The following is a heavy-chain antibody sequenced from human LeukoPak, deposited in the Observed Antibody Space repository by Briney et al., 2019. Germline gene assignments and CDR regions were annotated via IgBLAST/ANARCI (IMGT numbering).Heavy chain of an antibody. V-gene: IGHV3-11*04. J-gene: IGHJ5*01. CDR1: GFTFSDSY. CDR3: TRDPRHFDS. D-gene: IGHD6-6*01. Sequence: AGGSLRLSCAASGFTFSDSYMTWVRQAPGKGVEWVAYISGSGHDINYSDSVKGRFTISRDNAKNSLYLQMSSLRVEDTAVYYCTRDPRHFDSCGQGTLVTVSS. CDR2: ISGSGHDI.